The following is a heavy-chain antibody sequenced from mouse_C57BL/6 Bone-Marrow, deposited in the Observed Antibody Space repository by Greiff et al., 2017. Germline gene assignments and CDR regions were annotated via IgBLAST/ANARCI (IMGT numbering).Heavy chain of an antibody. CDR3: ASVESWFAY. J-gene: IGHJ3*01. V-gene: IGHV1-81*01. CDR2: IYPRSGNT. CDR1: GYTFTSYG. Sequence: VQLQQSGAELARPGASVKLSCKASGYTFTSYGISWVKQRTGQGLEWIGEIYPRSGNTYYNEKFKGKATLTADKSSSTASMELRSLTSEDSAVYFCASVESWFAYWGQGTLVTVSA.